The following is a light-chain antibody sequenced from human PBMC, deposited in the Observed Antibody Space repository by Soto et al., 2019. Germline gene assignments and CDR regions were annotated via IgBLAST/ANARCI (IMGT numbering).Light chain of an antibody. CDR1: SSDVGAYTS. CDR2: EVS. V-gene: IGLV2-14*01. CDR3: SSYTISSTWV. Sequence: QSVLTQPASVSGSPGQSITISCTGTSSDVGAYTSVSWYQQHPGKAPKVMIYEVSKRPSGVSNRFSGSKSDNTASLTISGLQAEDEADYYCSSYTISSTWVFGGGTKVTVL. J-gene: IGLJ3*02.